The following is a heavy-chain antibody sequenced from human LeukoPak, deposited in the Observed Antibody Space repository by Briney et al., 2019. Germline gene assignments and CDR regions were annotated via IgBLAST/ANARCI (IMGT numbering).Heavy chain of an antibody. V-gene: IGHV1-46*01. CDR2: INPSGDGT. CDR3: TAQGGSGWYYFDY. J-gene: IGHJ4*02. CDR1: GHTFTTYY. Sequence: ASVKVSCKASGHTFTTYYVHLVRQAPGQGLEWMGVINPSGDGTNYPQRFQGRVTITRDTSASTAYMELSSLRSEDTAVYYCTAQGGSGWYYFDYWGQGTLVTVSS. D-gene: IGHD6-19*01.